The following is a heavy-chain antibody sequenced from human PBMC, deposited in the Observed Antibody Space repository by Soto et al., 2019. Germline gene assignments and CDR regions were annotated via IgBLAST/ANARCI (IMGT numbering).Heavy chain of an antibody. V-gene: IGHV1-46*03. Sequence: GASVKVSCKASGYTSTSYYMPWVRQAPGQGLEWMGIINPSGGSTSYAQKFQGRVTMTRDTSTSTVYMELSSLRSEDTAVYYCARGGPYYDYIWGSLTTDYWVQGTLVTVSS. J-gene: IGHJ4*02. CDR1: GYTSTSYY. CDR2: INPSGGST. CDR3: ARGGPYYDYIWGSLTTDY. D-gene: IGHD3-16*01.